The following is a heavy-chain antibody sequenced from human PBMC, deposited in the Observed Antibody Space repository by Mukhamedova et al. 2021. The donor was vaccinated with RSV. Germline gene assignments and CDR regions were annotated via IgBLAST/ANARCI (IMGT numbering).Heavy chain of an antibody. Sequence: QSTWEGLEWVSSISSSSSYIYYADSVKGRFTISRDNAKNSLYLQMNSLRAEDTAVYYCARDGYGDYVPYYYYYYMDVWGKGTTVTVSS. CDR2: ISSSSSYI. J-gene: IGHJ6*03. CDR3: ARDGYGDYVPYYYYYYMDV. D-gene: IGHD4-17*01. V-gene: IGHV3-21*01.